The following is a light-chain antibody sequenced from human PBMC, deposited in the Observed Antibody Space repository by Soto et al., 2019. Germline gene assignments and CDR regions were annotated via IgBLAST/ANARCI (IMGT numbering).Light chain of an antibody. CDR1: QSVSSY. CDR2: NAS. J-gene: IGKJ1*01. V-gene: IGKV3-11*01. CDR3: QQRSNWPGT. Sequence: EIVLTQSPATLSLSPGKRATLSCRASQSVSSYLAWYQQKPGQAPRLLIYNASNRATGIPDRFSGSGSGTDFSLTISSLEPVDFAVYYCQQRSNWPGTFGQGTKVEIK.